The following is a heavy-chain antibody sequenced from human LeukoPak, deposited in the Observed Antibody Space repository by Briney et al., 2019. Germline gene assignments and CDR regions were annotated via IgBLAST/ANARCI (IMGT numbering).Heavy chain of an antibody. Sequence: SETLSLTCTVSGYSISSGYYWGWIRQPPGTGLEWLGSMYYDGSTYYNPSLKSRVSISVDTSNNQFSLKLTSVTAADTAVYFCARRSDSGSDDGEDYFDFWGQGTLVTVSS. J-gene: IGHJ4*02. CDR3: ARRSDSGSDDGEDYFDF. CDR2: MYYDGST. D-gene: IGHD1-26*01. CDR1: GYSISSGYY. V-gene: IGHV4-38-2*02.